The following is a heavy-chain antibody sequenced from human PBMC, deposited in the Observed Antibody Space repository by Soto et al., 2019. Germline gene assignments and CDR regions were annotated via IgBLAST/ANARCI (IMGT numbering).Heavy chain of an antibody. CDR2: ISRSVTTI. J-gene: IGHJ6*02. V-gene: IGHV3-48*03. CDR1: GFTFSSYE. CDR3: VRGLDV. Sequence: GGSLRLSCAASGFTFSSYEMNWVRQAPGKGLEWVAYISRSVTTIFYVDSVKGRFTISRDNAKSSLFLQMSSLRAEDTAVYYCVRGLDVWGQGTTVTV.